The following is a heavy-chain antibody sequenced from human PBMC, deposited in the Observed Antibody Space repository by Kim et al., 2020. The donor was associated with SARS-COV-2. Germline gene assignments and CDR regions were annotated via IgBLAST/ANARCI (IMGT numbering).Heavy chain of an antibody. D-gene: IGHD2-15*01. CDR1: GFTFSSYS. V-gene: IGHV3-21*01. Sequence: GGSLRLSCAASGFTFSSYSMNWVRQAPGKGLEWVSSISSSSSYIYYADSVKGRFTISRDNAKNSLYLQMNSLRAEDTAVYYCAREARGGNAFDYWGQGTLVTVSS. CDR3: AREARGGNAFDY. CDR2: ISSSSSYI. J-gene: IGHJ4*02.